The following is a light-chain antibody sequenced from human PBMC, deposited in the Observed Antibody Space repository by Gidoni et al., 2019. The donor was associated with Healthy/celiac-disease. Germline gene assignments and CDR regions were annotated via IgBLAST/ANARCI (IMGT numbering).Light chain of an antibody. CDR1: QSVLYSSKVKKN. CDR2: WAS. V-gene: IGKV4-1*01. J-gene: IGKJ1*01. Sequence: DIVMTQSPDSLAVSLGQRATINCKSSQSVLYSSKVKKNLAWYQQKPGQPPKLLIYWASTRESGVPDRFSGSGSGTHFTLTISSLQAEDVAVYYCQQYYITPWTFGQGTKVEVK. CDR3: QQYYITPWT.